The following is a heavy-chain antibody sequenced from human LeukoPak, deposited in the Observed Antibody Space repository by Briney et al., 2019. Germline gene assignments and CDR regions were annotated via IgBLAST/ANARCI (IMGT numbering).Heavy chain of an antibody. D-gene: IGHD2-2*01. CDR3: AKGYRYCSSTSCPYYYMDV. V-gene: IGHV3-23*01. J-gene: IGHJ6*03. CDR2: INSDGSST. CDR1: GFTFITYA. Sequence: PGGSLRLSCAASGFTFITYAMSWVRQAPGKGLEWVSGINSDGSSTSYADSVKGRFTISRDNSKNTLYLQMNSLRAEDTAVYYCAKGYRYCSSTSCPYYYMDVWGKGTTVTVSS.